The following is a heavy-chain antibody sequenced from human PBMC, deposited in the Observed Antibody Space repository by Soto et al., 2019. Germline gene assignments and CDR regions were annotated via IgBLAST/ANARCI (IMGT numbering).Heavy chain of an antibody. CDR1: GGSISSSSYY. D-gene: IGHD3-10*01. V-gene: IGHV4-39*01. CDR2: IYYSGST. J-gene: IGHJ6*02. CDR3: ARVSGIYYYGMDV. Sequence: PSETLSLTCTVSGGSISSSSYYWGWIRQPPGKGLEWIGSIYYSGSTYYNPSLKSRVTISVDTSKNQFSLKLSSVTAADTAVYYCARVSGIYYYGMDVWGQGTTVT.